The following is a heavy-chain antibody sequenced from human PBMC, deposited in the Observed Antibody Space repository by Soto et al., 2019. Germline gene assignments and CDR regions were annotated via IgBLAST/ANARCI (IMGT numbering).Heavy chain of an antibody. CDR2: IIPIFGTA. CDR1: GGTFSSYA. CDR3: ARAAKIVATMTDQIDY. J-gene: IGHJ4*02. V-gene: IGHV1-69*01. Sequence: QVQLVQSGAEVKKPGSSVKVSCKASGGTFSSYAISWVRQSPGQGLEWLGEIIPIFGTANSAQKFQGRVTITADESTSTAYMELSSLRSEDTAVYYCARAAKIVATMTDQIDYWGQGTLVTVSS. D-gene: IGHD5-12*01.